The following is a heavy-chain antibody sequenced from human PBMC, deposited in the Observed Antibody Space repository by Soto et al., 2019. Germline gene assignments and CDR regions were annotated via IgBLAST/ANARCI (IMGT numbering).Heavy chain of an antibody. J-gene: IGHJ4*02. Sequence: XGSLRLSCAASGFTFSRYAMHWVRQAPGEGLEWVAVISRDGSSKYYGDSVKGRFTVSRDNSNNTLYLSMTSLRPDDTAVFYCARSRNGAVPDSINFWGQGTLVTVS. CDR1: GFTFSRYA. V-gene: IGHV3-30-3*01. D-gene: IGHD2-8*01. CDR3: ARSRNGAVPDSINF. CDR2: ISRDGSSK.